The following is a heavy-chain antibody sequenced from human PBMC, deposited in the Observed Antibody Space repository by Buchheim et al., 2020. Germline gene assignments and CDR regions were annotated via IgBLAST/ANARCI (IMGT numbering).Heavy chain of an antibody. J-gene: IGHJ4*02. Sequence: VELLESGGDLVQPGGSLRLSCAASGFTFSLCSMNWVRQAPGKGLEWMAYITGSGDIVYYADSVQGRFTISRDNAKNSLYLQMNGLNDDDTALYCCAWTPGGGGTYYYNYRDSWGQGTL. CDR3: AWTPGGGGTYYYNYRDS. V-gene: IGHV3-48*02. CDR2: ITGSGDIV. D-gene: IGHD3-22*01. CDR1: GFTFSLCS.